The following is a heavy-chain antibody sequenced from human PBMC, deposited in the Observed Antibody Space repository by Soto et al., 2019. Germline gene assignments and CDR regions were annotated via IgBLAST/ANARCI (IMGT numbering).Heavy chain of an antibody. CDR1: GGSISSYY. Sequence: PSETLSLTCTVSGGSISSYYWSWIRQPPGKGLEWIGYIYYSGSTNYNPSLKSRVTISVDTSKNQFSLKLSSVTAADTAVHYCARALILTGYYIHDAFDIWGQGTMVTVSS. CDR3: ARALILTGYYIHDAFDI. D-gene: IGHD3-9*01. V-gene: IGHV4-59*01. CDR2: IYYSGST. J-gene: IGHJ3*02.